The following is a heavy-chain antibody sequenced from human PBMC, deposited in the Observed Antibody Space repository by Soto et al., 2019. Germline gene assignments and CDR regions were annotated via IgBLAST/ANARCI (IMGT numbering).Heavy chain of an antibody. V-gene: IGHV3-23*01. CDR3: AKFGMATTKRSPPYYIDY. CDR2: VSPNGQGI. J-gene: IGHJ4*02. Sequence: LRLSCAASGFTLGRYGMSWVRQAPGKGLEWVSAVSPNGQGIYYADSVRGRFTRSRDFSKNTVFLHMDSLRAEDTAVYSCAKFGMATTKRSPPYYIDYWGQGALVTVSS. CDR1: GFTLGRYG. D-gene: IGHD1-1*01.